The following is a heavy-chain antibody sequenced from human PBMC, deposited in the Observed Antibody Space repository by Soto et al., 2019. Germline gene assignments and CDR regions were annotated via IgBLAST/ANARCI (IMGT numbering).Heavy chain of an antibody. V-gene: IGHV3-30*18. CDR3: AKDKGIVGATPHY. Sequence: VQLVESGGGVVQPGRSLRLSCAASGFTFSSYGMHWVRQAPGKGLEWVAVISYDGSNKYYADSVKGRFTISRDNSKNTLYLHMNSLRAEDTAVYYCAKDKGIVGATPHYWGQGTLVTVSS. D-gene: IGHD1-26*01. J-gene: IGHJ4*02. CDR2: ISYDGSNK. CDR1: GFTFSSYG.